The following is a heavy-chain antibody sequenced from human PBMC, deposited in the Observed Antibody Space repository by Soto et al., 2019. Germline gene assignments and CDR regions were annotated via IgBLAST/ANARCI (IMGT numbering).Heavy chain of an antibody. CDR2: FDPEDGET. J-gene: IGHJ6*02. CDR1: GYTLTELS. Sequence: ASVKVSCKVSGYTLTELSMHWVRQAPGKGLEWMGGFDPEDGETIYAQKFQGRVTMTEDTSTDTAYMELSSLRSEDTAVYYCATDHIVVVPAAPNYYYYYGMDVWGQGTTVTVSS. CDR3: ATDHIVVVPAAPNYYYYYGMDV. V-gene: IGHV1-24*01. D-gene: IGHD2-2*01.